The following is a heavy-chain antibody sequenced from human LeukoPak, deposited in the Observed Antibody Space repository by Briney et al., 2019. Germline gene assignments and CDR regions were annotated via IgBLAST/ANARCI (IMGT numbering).Heavy chain of an antibody. V-gene: IGHV4-4*07. D-gene: IGHD4-17*01. CDR2: IYTSGST. CDR1: GGSISSYY. Sequence: SETVSLTCTVSGGSISSYYWSWTRQPAGKGLEWIGRIYTSGSTNYNPSHKSRVTMSVDTSKNQFSLKLSSVTAADTAVYYCATRGAYGDYLAKWGQGELGSASS. CDR3: ATRGAYGDYLAK. J-gene: IGHJ3*01.